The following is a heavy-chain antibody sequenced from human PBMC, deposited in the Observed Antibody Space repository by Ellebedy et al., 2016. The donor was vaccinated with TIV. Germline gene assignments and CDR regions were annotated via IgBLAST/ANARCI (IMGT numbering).Heavy chain of an antibody. CDR1: GFTFTTYW. V-gene: IGHV3-74*01. Sequence: GESLKISCAASGFTFTTYWMHWARQVPGKGPVWISRIDSDGRTTYADSVQGRFTISRDNAKNTLYLQMSSLRAEDTALYYCARDGYAYATDVWGQGTTVTVSS. J-gene: IGHJ6*02. CDR2: IDSDGRT. D-gene: IGHD5-18*01. CDR3: ARDGYAYATDV.